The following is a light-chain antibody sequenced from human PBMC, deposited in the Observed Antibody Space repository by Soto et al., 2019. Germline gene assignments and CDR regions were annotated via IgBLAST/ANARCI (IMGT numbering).Light chain of an antibody. CDR3: AAWDDTLNGQV. J-gene: IGLJ3*02. CDR1: SSNIGSNA. CDR2: SNR. V-gene: IGLV1-44*01. Sequence: QSLLTQPPSASGTPGQTVTMSCSGTSSNIGSNAVNWFQHLPGTAPKLLIYSNRQRPSGVPDRFSASRSGTSASLAISGLQSDDEATYYCAAWDDTLNGQVFGGGTKVTVL.